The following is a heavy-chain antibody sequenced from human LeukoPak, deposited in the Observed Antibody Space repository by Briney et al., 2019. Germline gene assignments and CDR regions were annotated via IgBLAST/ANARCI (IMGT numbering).Heavy chain of an antibody. J-gene: IGHJ5*02. CDR2: ISAYNGNT. CDR1: GYTFTSYG. D-gene: IGHD2-15*01. V-gene: IGHV1-18*01. CDR3: ARDLLVTNWFDP. Sequence: ASVKVSCKASGYTFTSYGISWVRQAPGQGLEWMGWISAYNGNTKYAQKLQGRVTMTTDTSTSTAHMELRSLKSDDTAVYYCARDLLVTNWFDPWGQGTLVNVSS.